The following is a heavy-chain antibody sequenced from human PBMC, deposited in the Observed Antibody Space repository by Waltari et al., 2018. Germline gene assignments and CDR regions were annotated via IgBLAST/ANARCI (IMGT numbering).Heavy chain of an antibody. CDR1: GFSLSTSGMC. V-gene: IGHV2-70*16. D-gene: IGHD6-13*01. CDR2: IDWDDDK. Sequence: QVTLKESGPVLVKPTQTLTLTCTFSGFSLSTSGMCVSWLRQPPGKALEWLARIDWDDDKFYSTSLKTRLTISKDTSKNQVVLTMTNMDPVDTATYYCARATSSSWYGEDAFDIWGQGTMVTVSS. CDR3: ARATSSSWYGEDAFDI. J-gene: IGHJ3*02.